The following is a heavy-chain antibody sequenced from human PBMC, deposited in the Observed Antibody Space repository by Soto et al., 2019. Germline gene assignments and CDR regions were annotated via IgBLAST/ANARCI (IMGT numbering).Heavy chain of an antibody. CDR2: IYYSGST. CDR3: ASYYYDSSGYYNDY. Sequence: SETLSLTCTVSGGSISSSSYYWGWIRQPPGKGLEWIGSIYYSGSTYYNPSLKSRVTISVDTSKNQFSLKLSSVTAADTAVYYCASYYYDSSGYYNDYRAQRTPVPVSS. CDR1: GGSISSSSYY. V-gene: IGHV4-39*01. J-gene: IGHJ4*02. D-gene: IGHD3-22*01.